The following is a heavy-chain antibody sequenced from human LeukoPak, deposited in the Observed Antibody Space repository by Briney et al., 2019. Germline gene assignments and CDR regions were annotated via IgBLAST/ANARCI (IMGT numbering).Heavy chain of an antibody. D-gene: IGHD1-7*01. Sequence: GGCLRLSCAASGFTFSRYGMHWVRQAPGKGLEWVAVIWYDESNSYYADSVKGRFTISRDNSKKTLYLQMNSLRAEDTAVYYCAKSFLELEAYDYYMDVWGKGTTVTVSS. CDR3: AKSFLELEAYDYYMDV. CDR1: GFTFSRYG. CDR2: IWYDESNS. V-gene: IGHV3-33*06. J-gene: IGHJ6*03.